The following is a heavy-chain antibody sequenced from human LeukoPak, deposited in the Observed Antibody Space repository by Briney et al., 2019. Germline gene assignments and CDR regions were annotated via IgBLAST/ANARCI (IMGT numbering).Heavy chain of an antibody. V-gene: IGHV4-39*01. CDR1: GGSISSSSYY. Sequence: SETLSLTCTVSGGSISSSSYYWGWIRQPPGKGLEWIGSIYYSGSTYYNPSLKSRVTISVDTSKNQFSLKLSSVTAADTAVYYCAVDIYGGDEGNWFDPWGQGTLVTVSS. D-gene: IGHD3-16*01. CDR3: AVDIYGGDEGNWFDP. J-gene: IGHJ5*02. CDR2: IYYSGST.